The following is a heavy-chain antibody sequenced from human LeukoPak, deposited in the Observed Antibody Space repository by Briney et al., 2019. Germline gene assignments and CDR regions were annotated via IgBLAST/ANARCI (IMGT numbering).Heavy chain of an antibody. J-gene: IGHJ6*02. D-gene: IGHD6-13*01. CDR3: ARHRTYSSSWYYYYYGMDV. CDR1: GGTFSSYA. CDR2: IIPIFGTA. V-gene: IGHV1-69*13. Sequence: SVKVSCKDSGGTFSSYAISWVRQAPGQGLEWMGGIIPIFGTANYAQKFQGRVTITADESTSTAYMELSSLRSEDTAVYYCARHRTYSSSWYYYYYGMDVWGQGTTVTVSS.